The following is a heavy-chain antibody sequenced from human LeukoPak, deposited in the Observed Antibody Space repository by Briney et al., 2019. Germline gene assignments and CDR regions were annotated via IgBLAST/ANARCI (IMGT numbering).Heavy chain of an antibody. D-gene: IGHD2-15*01. CDR1: GGSFSGYY. Sequence: PSETLSLTCAVYGGSFSGYYWSWIRQPPGKGLEWIGEINHSGSTNYNPSLKSRVTISVDTSKNQFSLKLSSVTAADTAVYYCAGGYCSGGSCYWDVNDAFDIWGQGTMVTVSS. V-gene: IGHV4-34*01. J-gene: IGHJ3*02. CDR2: INHSGST. CDR3: AGGYCSGGSCYWDVNDAFDI.